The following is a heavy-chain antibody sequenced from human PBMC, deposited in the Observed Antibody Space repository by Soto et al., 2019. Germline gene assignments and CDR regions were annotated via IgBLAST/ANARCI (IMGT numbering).Heavy chain of an antibody. J-gene: IGHJ3*01. CDR3: AKEPTSTVEGAFDL. CDR1: AFIFSTFA. CDR2: ISASGGNT. D-gene: IGHD4-17*01. V-gene: IGHV3-23*01. Sequence: EVQLLESGGGLVQPGGSLRLSCTVSAFIFSTFAMSWVRQAPGKGLEWLSAISASGGNTYYPDSVKGRFTISRDISENTLYLQMSSLGGEDTAVYHCAKEPTSTVEGAFDLWGRGTMVTVSS.